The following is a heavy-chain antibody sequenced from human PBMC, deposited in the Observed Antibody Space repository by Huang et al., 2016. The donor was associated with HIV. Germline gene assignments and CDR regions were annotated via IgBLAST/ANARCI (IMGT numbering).Heavy chain of an antibody. Sequence: QPRLQESGPGLVKPSETLSLTCSVSGVSVTRGPWYWVWVRQSPGKGLGGSASINYDGSTDYQSSLKSRLTTSLDTSKNQFSLKLTSVTAADTAVYFCARDIAIFVEPLDSWGQGTAVTVSS. V-gene: IGHV4-39*01. D-gene: IGHD3-3*01. CDR1: GVSVTRGPWY. J-gene: IGHJ4*02. CDR3: ARDIAIFVEPLDS. CDR2: INYDGST.